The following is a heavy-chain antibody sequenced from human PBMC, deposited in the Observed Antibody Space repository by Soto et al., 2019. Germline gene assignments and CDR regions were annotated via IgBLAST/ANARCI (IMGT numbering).Heavy chain of an antibody. D-gene: IGHD5-12*01. Sequence: PGGSLRLSCAASGFTFSSYGMHWVRQAPGKGLEWVAVISYDGSNKYYADSVKGRFTISRDNSKNTLYLQMNSLRAEDTAVYYCAKDPEWGYSGYDPLAVAGTNYYYYGMDVWGQGTTVTVSS. J-gene: IGHJ6*02. CDR1: GFTFSSYG. CDR3: AKDPEWGYSGYDPLAVAGTNYYYYGMDV. CDR2: ISYDGSNK. V-gene: IGHV3-30*18.